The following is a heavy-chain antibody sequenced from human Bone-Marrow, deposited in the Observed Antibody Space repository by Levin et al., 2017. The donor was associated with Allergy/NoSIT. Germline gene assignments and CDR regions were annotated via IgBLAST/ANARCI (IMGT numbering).Heavy chain of an antibody. CDR3: AKDVYDYNGRGPWRWLDQ. D-gene: IGHD5/OR15-5a*01. J-gene: IGHJ5*02. V-gene: IGHV3-30*18. CDR1: RFSFIVYF. Sequence: GESLKISCASSRFSFIVYFIHLFLQAPGKGLEWLSLISYDGSLEYYADSLKGRFTISRDNSKNTLYLQMNSLRPGDTAVYYCAKDVYDYNGRGPWRWLDQWGQGTLVSASP. CDR2: ISYDGSLE.